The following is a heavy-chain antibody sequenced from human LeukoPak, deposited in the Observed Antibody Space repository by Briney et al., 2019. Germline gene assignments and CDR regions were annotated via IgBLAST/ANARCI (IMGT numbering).Heavy chain of an antibody. CDR2: IIPIFGTA. D-gene: IGHD4-17*01. Sequence: ASVKISCKASGGTFSSYAISWVRQAPGQGLEWMGGIIPIFGTANYAQKFQGRVTIITDESTSTAYMELSSLRSEDTAVYYCARENSGWIRTVTTPYFDYWGQGTLVTVSS. CDR3: ARENSGWIRTVTTPYFDY. CDR1: GGTFSSYA. V-gene: IGHV1-69*05. J-gene: IGHJ4*02.